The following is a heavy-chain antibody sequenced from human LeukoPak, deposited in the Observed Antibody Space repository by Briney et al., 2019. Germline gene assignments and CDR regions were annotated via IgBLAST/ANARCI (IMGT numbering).Heavy chain of an antibody. J-gene: IGHJ3*02. CDR3: AKATDIVVVVGAFDI. Sequence: GGSLRLSCAASGFTFSSYGMSWVRQAPGKGLEWVSAISGSGGSTYCADSVKGRFTISRDNSKNTLYLQMNSLRAEDTAVYYCAKATDIVVVVGAFDIWGQGTMVTVSS. CDR2: ISGSGGST. V-gene: IGHV3-23*01. CDR1: GFTFSSYG. D-gene: IGHD2-15*01.